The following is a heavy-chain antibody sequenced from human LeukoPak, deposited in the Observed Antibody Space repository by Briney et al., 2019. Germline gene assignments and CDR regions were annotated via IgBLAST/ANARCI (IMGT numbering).Heavy chain of an antibody. CDR2: ISGDGGST. J-gene: IGHJ4*02. Sequence: PGGSLRLSCAASGITFDDYAMHWVRQAPGKGLEWVSLISGDGGSTYYVDSVKGRFTNSRDNSKNSLYLQMNSLRTEDTALYYCAKDRGGYSYAADYWGQGTLVTVSS. V-gene: IGHV3-43*02. CDR3: AKDRGGYSYAADY. CDR1: GITFDDYA. D-gene: IGHD5-18*01.